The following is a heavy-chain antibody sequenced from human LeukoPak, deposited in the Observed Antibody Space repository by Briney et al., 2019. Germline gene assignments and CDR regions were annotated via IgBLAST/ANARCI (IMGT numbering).Heavy chain of an antibody. D-gene: IGHD3-3*01. CDR1: GGSFSGYY. CDR3: ARGVNFRPNLFGVVIIPVSGFDY. V-gene: IGHV4-34*01. J-gene: IGHJ4*02. Sequence: SETLSLTCAVYGGSFSGYYWSWIRQPPGKGLVWIGEINHSGSTNYNPSPKSRVTISVDTSKNQFSLKLSSVTAADTAVYYCARGVNFRPNLFGVVIIPVSGFDYWGQGTLVTVSS. CDR2: INHSGST.